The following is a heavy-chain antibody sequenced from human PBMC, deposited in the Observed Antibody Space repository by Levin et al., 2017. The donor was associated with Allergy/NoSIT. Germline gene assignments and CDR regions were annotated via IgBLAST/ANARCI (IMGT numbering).Heavy chain of an antibody. CDR2: IYSDGST. V-gene: IGHV3-53*01. J-gene: IGHJ4*02. Sequence: LSLTCAASGFSVSNHYMTWVRQGPGKGLECVSVIYSDGSTYYADSVRGRFTISRDSFRNTLSLQMNSLRDDDTAVYYCTKGHYSGVYQWGQGTLVTVSS. D-gene: IGHD2-2*01. CDR1: GFSVSNHY. CDR3: TKGHYSGVYQ.